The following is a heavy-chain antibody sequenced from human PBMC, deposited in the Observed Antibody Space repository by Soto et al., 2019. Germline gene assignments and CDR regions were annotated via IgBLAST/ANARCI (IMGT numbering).Heavy chain of an antibody. D-gene: IGHD6-19*01. CDR1: GFTFGDYA. CDR3: SRGSGCYVFDF. J-gene: IGHJ4*02. CDR2: IRSKAYGGTT. V-gene: IGHV3-49*04. Sequence: GGSLRLSCTASGFTFGDYAMSWVRQAPGKGLEWVGFIRSKAYGGTTEYAASVKGRFTISRDDSKSIAYLQMNSLKTEDTAVYYCSRGSGCYVFDFWAQGTLVTVSA.